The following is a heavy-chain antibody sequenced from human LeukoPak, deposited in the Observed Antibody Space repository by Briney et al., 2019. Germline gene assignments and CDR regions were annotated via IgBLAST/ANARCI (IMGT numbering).Heavy chain of an antibody. CDR2: IYYNGIT. CDR3: ARGPAAGFFDY. D-gene: IGHD6-13*01. CDR1: GGSISSGGYF. Sequence: SETLSLTCTVSGGSISSGGYFWSWIRQHPGKGLEWIGYIYYNGITYYNPSLKSRVTMSVDTSKNQFPLKLSSVTAADTAVYYCARGPAAGFFDYWGQGTLVTVSS. J-gene: IGHJ4*02. V-gene: IGHV4-31*03.